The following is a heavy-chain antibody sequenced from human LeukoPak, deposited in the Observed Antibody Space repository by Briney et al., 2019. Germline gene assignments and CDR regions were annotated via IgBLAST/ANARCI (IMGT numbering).Heavy chain of an antibody. D-gene: IGHD3-9*01. J-gene: IGHJ5*02. CDR2: INWNGGST. CDR3: ARGGRYRSPSPNWFDP. V-gene: IGHV3-20*04. Sequence: GGSLRLSCAASGFTFSSYAMSWVRQPPGKGLKWVSGINWNGGSTGYADSVKGRFTISRDNAKNSLYLQMDSLRAEDTALYYCARGGRYRSPSPNWFDPWGQGTLVTVSS. CDR1: GFTFSSYA.